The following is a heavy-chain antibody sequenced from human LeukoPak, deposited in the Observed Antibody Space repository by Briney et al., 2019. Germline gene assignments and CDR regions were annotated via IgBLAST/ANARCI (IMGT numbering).Heavy chain of an antibody. CDR3: ARGRVVLVAPIDY. Sequence: SVKGRFTISRDNSKNTVDLQMSSLRDEDTAVYYCARGRVVLVAPIDYWGQGTLVAVSS. J-gene: IGHJ4*02. D-gene: IGHD2-15*01. V-gene: IGHV3-30*07.